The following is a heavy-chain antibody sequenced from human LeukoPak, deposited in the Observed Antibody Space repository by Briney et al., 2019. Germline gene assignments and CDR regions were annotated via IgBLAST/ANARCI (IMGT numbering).Heavy chain of an antibody. D-gene: IGHD3-22*01. J-gene: IGHJ3*02. CDR2: ISSSSSTI. CDR3: ARAGRYYYDSSGYYYDAFDI. Sequence: GGSLRLSCAASGFTFSSYWMHWVRQAPGKGLKWVSYISSSSSTIYYADSVKGRFTISRDNAKNSLYLQMNSLRAEDTAVYYCARAGRYYYDSSGYYYDAFDIWGQGTMVTVSS. CDR1: GFTFSSYW. V-gene: IGHV3-48*01.